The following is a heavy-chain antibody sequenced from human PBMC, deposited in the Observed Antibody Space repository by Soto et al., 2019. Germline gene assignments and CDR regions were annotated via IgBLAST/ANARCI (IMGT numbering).Heavy chain of an antibody. V-gene: IGHV4-59*01. CDR1: GGSISSYY. CDR3: ARDLRLGYYDILTGYYPAYYYHGMNV. CDR2: IYYSGST. J-gene: IGHJ6*02. D-gene: IGHD3-9*01. Sequence: SETLSLTCTVSGGSISSYYWSWIRQPPGKGLEWIGYIYYSGSTNYNPSLKSRVTISVDTSKNQFSLKLSSVTAADTAVYYCARDLRLGYYDILTGYYPAYYYHGMNVWGQGTTVTVSS.